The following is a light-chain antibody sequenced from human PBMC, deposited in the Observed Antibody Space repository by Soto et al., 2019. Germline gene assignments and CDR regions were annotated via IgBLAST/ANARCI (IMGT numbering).Light chain of an antibody. Sequence: EIVLTQSPGTLSLSPGERVTLSCRASQSVSSNNLAWYQQKLGRAPRLLISGASRRATGIPDWFSGSGSGTDFTLTITSLEPEDFAVYYCQQYGSSPRTFGQGTRLEIK. CDR3: QQYGSSPRT. CDR1: QSVSSNN. J-gene: IGKJ5*01. V-gene: IGKV3-20*01. CDR2: GAS.